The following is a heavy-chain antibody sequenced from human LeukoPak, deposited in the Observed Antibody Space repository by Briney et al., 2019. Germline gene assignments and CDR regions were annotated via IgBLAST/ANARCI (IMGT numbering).Heavy chain of an antibody. CDR1: GYTFTAYY. V-gene: IGHV1-2*02. D-gene: IGHD2-2*01. Sequence: GASVKVSCKASGYTFTAYYMHWVRQAPGQGLEWMGWINPNSGGTNYAQKFQGRVTMTRDTSISTAYMELSRLGSDDTAVYYCARGAVPVFYYYMDVWGKGTTVTVSS. J-gene: IGHJ6*03. CDR2: INPNSGGT. CDR3: ARGAVPVFYYYMDV.